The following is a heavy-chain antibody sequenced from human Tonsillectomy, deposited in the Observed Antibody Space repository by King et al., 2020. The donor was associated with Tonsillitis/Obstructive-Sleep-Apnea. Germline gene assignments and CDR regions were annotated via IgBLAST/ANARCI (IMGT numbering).Heavy chain of an antibody. Sequence: VQLVESGGGLGQPGGSLRLSCVASGFTLNHYWMTWVRQAPGKGLEWVANIKEDGSEKNYVDSVKGRFTVSRDNARNSLYLQMNSLRAEGTAVYYCARDLSVVVAAIWYDVHDIWGQGTMVTVSP. CDR2: IKEDGSEK. CDR1: GFTLNHYW. J-gene: IGHJ3*02. CDR3: ARDLSVVVAAIWYDVHDI. D-gene: IGHD2-21*02. V-gene: IGHV3-7*01.